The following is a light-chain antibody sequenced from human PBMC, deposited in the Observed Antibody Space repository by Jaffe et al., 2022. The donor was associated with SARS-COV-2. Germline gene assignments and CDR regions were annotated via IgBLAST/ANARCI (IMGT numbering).Light chain of an antibody. CDR3: CSYAGSYTYV. CDR1: SSDVGGYNY. V-gene: IGLV2-11*01. J-gene: IGLJ1*01. CDR2: DVS. Sequence: QSALTQPRSVSGSPGQSVTISCTGTSSDVGGYNYVSWYQQHPGKAPKVMIYDVSKRPSGVPDRFSGSKSGNRASLTISGLQAEDEADYYCCSYAGSYTYVFGTGTKVTVL.